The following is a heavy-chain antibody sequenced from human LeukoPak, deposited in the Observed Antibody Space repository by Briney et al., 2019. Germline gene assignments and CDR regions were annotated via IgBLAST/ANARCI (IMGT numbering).Heavy chain of an antibody. CDR1: GYTFTGYY. V-gene: IGHV1-2*02. Sequence: GASVKVSCKASGYTFTGYYMHWVRQAPGQGLEWMGWINPNSGGTNYAQKFQGRVTMTRNTSISTAYMELSSLRSEDTAVYYCARGKRGGRITMVRGVTSRYYMDVWGKGTTVTISS. D-gene: IGHD3-10*01. CDR3: ARGKRGGRITMVRGVTSRYYMDV. CDR2: INPNSGGT. J-gene: IGHJ6*03.